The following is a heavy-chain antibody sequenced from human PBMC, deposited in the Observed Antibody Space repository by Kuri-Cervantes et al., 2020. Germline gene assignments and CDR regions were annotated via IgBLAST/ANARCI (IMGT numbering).Heavy chain of an antibody. CDR1: GGTFSSYA. CDR3: ATYCSSTSCYENNDAFDV. Sequence: SVKVSCKASGGTFSSYAISWMRQAPGQGLEWMGGIIPIFGTANYAQKFQGRVTITTDESTSTAYMELSSLRSEDTAVYYCATYCSSTSCYENNDAFDVWGQGTMVTVSS. CDR2: IIPIFGTA. V-gene: IGHV1-69*05. J-gene: IGHJ3*01. D-gene: IGHD2-2*01.